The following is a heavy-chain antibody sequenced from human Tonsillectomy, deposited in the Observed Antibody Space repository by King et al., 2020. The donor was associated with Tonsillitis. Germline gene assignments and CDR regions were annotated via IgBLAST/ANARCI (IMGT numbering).Heavy chain of an antibody. CDR3: ARGFGIAVAGFH. CDR1: GFTVSDND. CDR2: IFSGGNT. V-gene: IGHV3-53*01. Sequence: VQLVESGGGLIQPGGSLRLSCADSGFTVSDNDMSWVRQAPGKGLEWVSVIFSGGNTYYADSVKGRFTISRDSSKNTLYLQMNSPRADDTAVYYCARGFGIAVAGFHWGQGTLVTVSS. J-gene: IGHJ4*02. D-gene: IGHD6-19*01.